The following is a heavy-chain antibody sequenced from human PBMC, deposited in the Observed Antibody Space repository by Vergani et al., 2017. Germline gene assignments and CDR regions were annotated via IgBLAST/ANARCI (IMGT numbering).Heavy chain of an antibody. Sequence: QVQLVQSGAEVKKPGSSVKVSCKASGGTFSSYAISWVRQAPGQGLEWMGRIIPIFGTANYAQKFQGRVTITADESTSTAYMELSSLRSEDTAVYYCARAPGYCSGGSCYSWYYYMDVWGKGTTVTVSS. CDR3: ARAPGYCSGGSCYSWYYYMDV. J-gene: IGHJ6*03. CDR2: IIPIFGTA. CDR1: GGTFSSYA. D-gene: IGHD2-15*01. V-gene: IGHV1-69*18.